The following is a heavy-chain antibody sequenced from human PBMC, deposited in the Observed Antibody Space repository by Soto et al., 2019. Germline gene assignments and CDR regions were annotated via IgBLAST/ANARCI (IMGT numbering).Heavy chain of an antibody. Sequence: GESLKISCKGSGYSFTNYWIGWVRQMPGKGLEWMGIIYPGDSDTRYSPSFQGQVTISADKSISTAYLQWSSLKASDTAMYYCARHNPPNYYGSCSCLDVWGRGTT. CDR3: ARHNPPNYYGSCSCLDV. J-gene: IGHJ6*02. D-gene: IGHD3-10*01. CDR2: IYPGDSDT. V-gene: IGHV5-51*01. CDR1: GYSFTNYW.